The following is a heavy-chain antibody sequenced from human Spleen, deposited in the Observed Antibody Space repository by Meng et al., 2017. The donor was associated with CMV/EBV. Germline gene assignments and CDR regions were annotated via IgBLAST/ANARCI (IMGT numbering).Heavy chain of an antibody. CDR1: TFSSYA. Sequence: TFSSYAISWVRQAPGQGLEWMGGIIPIFGTANYAQKFQGRVTITTDESTSTAYMELSSLRSEDTAVYYCARARRPYSSGWYVDFDLWGQGTLVTVSS. D-gene: IGHD6-19*01. J-gene: IGHJ5*02. CDR3: ARARRPYSSGWYVDFDL. CDR2: IIPIFGTA. V-gene: IGHV1-69*05.